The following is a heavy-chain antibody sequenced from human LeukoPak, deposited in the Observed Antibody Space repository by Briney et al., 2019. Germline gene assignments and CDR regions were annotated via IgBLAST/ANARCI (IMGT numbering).Heavy chain of an antibody. CDR2: IYTSGST. Sequence: PSETLSLTCTVSGGSISSYYWSWFRQPAGKGLEWIGRIYTSGSTNYNPSLKSRVTMSVDTSKNQFSLKLSSVTAAGTAVYYCARVSQAPAYCSGGSCYSYPLYYYYMDVWGKGTTVTVSS. D-gene: IGHD2-15*01. J-gene: IGHJ6*03. CDR3: ARVSQAPAYCSGGSCYSYPLYYYYMDV. V-gene: IGHV4-4*07. CDR1: GGSISSYY.